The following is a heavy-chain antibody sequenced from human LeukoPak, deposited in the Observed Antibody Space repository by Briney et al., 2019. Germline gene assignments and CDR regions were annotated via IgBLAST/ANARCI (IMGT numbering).Heavy chain of an antibody. CDR3: ARDRDSSGSSGATSRYFDY. Sequence: PGRSLRLSCAASGFTFSAYAMHWVRQAPGKGLEWVALISYDGSNKYSADSVKGRFTISRDNSKNTLYLQMNSLRADDTAVYYCARDRDSSGSSGATSRYFDYWGQGTLVTVSS. V-gene: IGHV3-30*04. CDR2: ISYDGSNK. J-gene: IGHJ4*02. D-gene: IGHD6-19*01. CDR1: GFTFSAYA.